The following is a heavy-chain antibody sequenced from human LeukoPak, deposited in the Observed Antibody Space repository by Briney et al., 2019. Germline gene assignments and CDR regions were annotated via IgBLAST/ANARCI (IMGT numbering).Heavy chain of an antibody. J-gene: IGHJ4*02. CDR1: GFTFSSYA. CDR2: ISYDGSNK. Sequence: PGGSLSLSCAASGFTFSSYAMHWVRQAPGKGLEWVAVISYDGSNKYYADSVKGRFTISRDISKNTLYLQMNSLRAEDAAVYYCARGGLYYYDSSGYFLFDYWGQGTLVTVSS. V-gene: IGHV3-30-3*01. D-gene: IGHD3-22*01. CDR3: ARGGLYYYDSSGYFLFDY.